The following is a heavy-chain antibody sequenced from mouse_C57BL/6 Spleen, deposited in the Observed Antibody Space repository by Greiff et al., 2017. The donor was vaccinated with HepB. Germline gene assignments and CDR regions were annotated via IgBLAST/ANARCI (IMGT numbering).Heavy chain of an antibody. J-gene: IGHJ1*03. CDR2: IDPSASYT. CDR3: ARGFKNFDV. Sequence: QVQLQQPGAELVKPGASVKLSCKASGYTFTSYWMQWVKQRPGQGLEWIGEIDPSASYTNYNQKFKGKATLTVDTSSSTAYMQLSSLTSEDSAVYYCARGFKNFDVWGTGTTVTVSS. CDR1: GYTFTSYW. V-gene: IGHV1-50*01.